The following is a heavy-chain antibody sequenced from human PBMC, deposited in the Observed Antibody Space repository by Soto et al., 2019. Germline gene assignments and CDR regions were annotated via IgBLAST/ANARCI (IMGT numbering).Heavy chain of an antibody. D-gene: IGHD3-22*01. V-gene: IGHV3-30*18. J-gene: IGHJ4*02. CDR1: GFTFSSYG. CDR3: AKALGYDSSGYYDG. Sequence: QVQLVESGGGVVQPGRSLRLSCAASGFTFSSYGMHWVRQAPGKGLEWVAVISYDGSNKYYADSVKGRFTISRDNSKNTLYLQMNSLRGEDTAVYYCAKALGYDSSGYYDGWGQGTLVTVSS. CDR2: ISYDGSNK.